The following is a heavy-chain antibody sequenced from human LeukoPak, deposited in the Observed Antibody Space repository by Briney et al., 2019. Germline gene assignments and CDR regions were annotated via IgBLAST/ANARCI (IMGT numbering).Heavy chain of an antibody. J-gene: IGHJ5*02. CDR1: GYIFTGYY. V-gene: IGHV1-2*02. CDR2: INPNSGGT. CDR3: ARDQELLWFGELLKGDNWFDP. D-gene: IGHD3-10*01. Sequence: ASVKVSCKASGYIFTGYYMHWVRQAPGQGLEWMGWINPNSGGTNYAQKFQGRVTMTRDTSISTAYMELSRLRSDDTAVYYCARDQELLWFGELLKGDNWFDPWGQGTLVTVSS.